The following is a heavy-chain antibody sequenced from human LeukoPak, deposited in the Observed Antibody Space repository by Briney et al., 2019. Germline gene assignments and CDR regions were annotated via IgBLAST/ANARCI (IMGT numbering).Heavy chain of an antibody. CDR2: IYTSGRT. J-gene: IGHJ3*02. V-gene: IGHV4-4*07. CDR3: ARGSYYYDSRGNRDAFDI. D-gene: IGHD3-22*01. Sequence: PSETLSLTCTVSGDSISIYYWSWLRQAAGKGLEWFGRIYTSGRTNYKPSLETRVSMSVDTSKNQFSLKLKSVTAADTAVYYCARGSYYYDSRGNRDAFDIWGQGTMVTVSS. CDR1: GDSISIYY.